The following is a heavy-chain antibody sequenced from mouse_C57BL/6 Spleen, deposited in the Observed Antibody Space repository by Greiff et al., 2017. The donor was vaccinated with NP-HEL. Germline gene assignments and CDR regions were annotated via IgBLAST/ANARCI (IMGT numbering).Heavy chain of an antibody. V-gene: IGHV1-55*01. CDR1: GYTFTSYW. CDR3: ARHHYYGSSSQAWFAY. CDR2: IYPGSGST. Sequence: VQLQQPGAELVKPGASVKMSCKASGYTFTSYWITWVKQRPGQGLEWIGDIYPGSGSTNYNEKFKSKATLTVDTSSSTAYMQLSSLTSEDSAVYYCARHHYYGSSSQAWFAYWGQGTLVTVSA. D-gene: IGHD1-1*01. J-gene: IGHJ3*01.